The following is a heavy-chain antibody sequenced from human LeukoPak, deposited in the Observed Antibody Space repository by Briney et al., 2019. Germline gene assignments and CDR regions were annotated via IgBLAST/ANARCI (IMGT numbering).Heavy chain of an antibody. CDR1: GGTFSSYA. CDR2: IIPILGIA. Sequence: ASVKVPCKASGGTFSSYAISWVRQAPGQGLEWMGRIIPILGIANYAQKFQGRVTITADKSTSTAYMELSSLRSEDTAVYYCNTGATVETFDIWGQGTMVTVSS. CDR3: NTGATVETFDI. J-gene: IGHJ3*02. V-gene: IGHV1-69*04. D-gene: IGHD1-26*01.